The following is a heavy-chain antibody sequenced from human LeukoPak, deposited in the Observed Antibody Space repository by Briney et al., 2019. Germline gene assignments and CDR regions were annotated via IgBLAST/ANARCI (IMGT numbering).Heavy chain of an antibody. CDR1: GGSISSHY. Sequence: PSETLSLTCTVSGGSISSHYWSWIRQPPGRGLEWIGYIYYSGSTNNNPSLKSRVTISVDTSKNQFSLKLSSVTAADTAVYYCAGQSLWSVYDHWGQGTLVTVSS. D-gene: IGHD3-10*01. J-gene: IGHJ4*02. CDR3: AGQSLWSVYDH. CDR2: IYYSGST. V-gene: IGHV4-59*11.